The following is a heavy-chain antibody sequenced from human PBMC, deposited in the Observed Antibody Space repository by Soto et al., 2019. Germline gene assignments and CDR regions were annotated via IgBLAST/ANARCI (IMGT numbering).Heavy chain of an antibody. CDR3: APGIAAAGRGYYGMDV. Sequence: GASVKVSCKAAGYTFTSYFMHWVRQAPGQGLEWMGGIIPIFGTANYAQKFQGRVTITADKSTSTAYMELSSLRSEDTAVYYCAPGIAAAGRGYYGMDVWGQGTTVTVSS. J-gene: IGHJ6*02. V-gene: IGHV1-69*06. CDR1: GYTFTSYF. CDR2: IIPIFGTA. D-gene: IGHD6-13*01.